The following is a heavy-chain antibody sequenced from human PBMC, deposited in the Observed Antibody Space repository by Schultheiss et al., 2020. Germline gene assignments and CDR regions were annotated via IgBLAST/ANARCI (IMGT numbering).Heavy chain of an antibody. D-gene: IGHD3-16*02. CDR2: IYHSGST. Sequence: SETLSLTCTVSGGSISSGGYYWSWIRQHPGKGLEWIGEIYHSGSTNYNPSLKSRVTISVDTSKNQFSLKLSSVTAADTAVYYCARVGELSLTPDYWGQGTLVTVSS. J-gene: IGHJ4*02. CDR3: ARVGELSLTPDY. V-gene: IGHV4-31*03. CDR1: GGSISSGGYY.